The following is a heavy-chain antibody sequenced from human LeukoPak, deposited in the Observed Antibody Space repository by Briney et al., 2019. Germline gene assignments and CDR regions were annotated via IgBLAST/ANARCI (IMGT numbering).Heavy chain of an antibody. V-gene: IGHV1-2*02. CDR2: TNPNSGGT. Sequence: GASVKVSCKASGYTFTGYYMHWVRQAPGQGLEWMGWTNPNSGGTNYAQKFQGRVTMTRDTSISTAYMELSRLRSDDTAVYYCAREDYGDYDFHFDYWGQGTLVTVSS. CDR3: AREDYGDYDFHFDY. CDR1: GYTFTGYY. J-gene: IGHJ4*02. D-gene: IGHD4-17*01.